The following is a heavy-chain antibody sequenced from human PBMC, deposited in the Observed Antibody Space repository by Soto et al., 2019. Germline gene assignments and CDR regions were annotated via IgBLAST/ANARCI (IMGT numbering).Heavy chain of an antibody. CDR1: GGSISSGGYY. CDR3: ARVKYYYGSGSYYTYDY. V-gene: IGHV4-31*03. CDR2: IYYSGST. Sequence: SETLSLTCTVSGGSISSGGYYWSWIRQHPGKGLEWIGYIYYSGSTYYNPSLKSRVTISVDTSKNQFSLKLSSVTAADTAVYYCARVKYYYGSGSYYTYDYWGQGTQVTVSS. J-gene: IGHJ4*02. D-gene: IGHD3-10*01.